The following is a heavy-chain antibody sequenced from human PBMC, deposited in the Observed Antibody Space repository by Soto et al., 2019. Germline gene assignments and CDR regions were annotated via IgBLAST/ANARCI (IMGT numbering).Heavy chain of an antibody. CDR2: INPNSGGT. D-gene: IGHD6-13*01. J-gene: IGHJ6*02. CDR1: GYTFTGYY. V-gene: IGHV1-2*04. CDR3: ASIAAANYYYYGMDV. Sequence: ASVKVSCKASGYTFTGYYMHWVRQAPGQGLEWMGWINPNSGGTNYAQKFQGWVTMTRDTSISTAYMELSRLRSDDTAVYYCASIAAANYYYYGMDVWGQGTTVTVSS.